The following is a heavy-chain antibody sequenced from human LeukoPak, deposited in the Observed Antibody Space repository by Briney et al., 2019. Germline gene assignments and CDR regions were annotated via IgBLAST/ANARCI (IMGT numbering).Heavy chain of an antibody. V-gene: IGHV4-59*01. D-gene: IGHD3-22*01. J-gene: IGHJ6*02. Sequence: PSETLSLTCTSSGGSISSYYWSWIRQPPGKGLEWIGYIYYSGSTNYNPSLKSRVTISVDTSKNQFSLKLSSVTAADTAVYYCARARTYYYDSSGSYYYYGMDVWGQGTTVTVSS. CDR1: GGSISSYY. CDR3: ARARTYYYDSSGSYYYYGMDV. CDR2: IYYSGST.